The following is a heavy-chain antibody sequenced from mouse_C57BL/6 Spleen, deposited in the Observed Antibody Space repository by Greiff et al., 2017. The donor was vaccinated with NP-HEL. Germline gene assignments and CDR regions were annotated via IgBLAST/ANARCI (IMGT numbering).Heavy chain of an antibody. CDR2: IDPSDSYT. Sequence: QVQLQQPGAELVMPGASVKLSCKASGYTFTSYWMHWVKQRPGQGLEWIGEIDPSDSYTNYNQKFKGKSTLTVDKSSSTAYMQLSSLTSEDSAVYYCATPYYSNYGSWFAYWGQGTLVTVSA. D-gene: IGHD2-5*01. CDR1: GYTFTSYW. J-gene: IGHJ3*01. V-gene: IGHV1-69*01. CDR3: ATPYYSNYGSWFAY.